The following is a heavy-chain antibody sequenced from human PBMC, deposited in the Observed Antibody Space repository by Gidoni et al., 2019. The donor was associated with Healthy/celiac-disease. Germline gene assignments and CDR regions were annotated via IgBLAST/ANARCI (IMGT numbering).Heavy chain of an antibody. V-gene: IGHV4-39*01. J-gene: IGHJ4*02. CDR1: GGSFSGSSYY. CDR3: ARKGATMVRGTFDY. CDR2: IYFSGST. Sequence: QLQLQQSGPGLVKPSETLSLTCTVSGGSFSGSSYYWGWIRQPPGKGLDWIGSIYFSGSTYYNPSLKSRVTISVDTSKNQFSLKLSSVTAADTAVYYCARKGATMVRGTFDYWGQGTLVTVSS. D-gene: IGHD3-10*01.